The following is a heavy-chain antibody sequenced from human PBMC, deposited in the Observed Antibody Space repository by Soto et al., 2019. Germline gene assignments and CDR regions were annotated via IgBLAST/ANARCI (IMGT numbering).Heavy chain of an antibody. J-gene: IGHJ4*02. CDR3: IHPGAETYLYMFYFDY. D-gene: IGHD2-8*02. CDR2: IYWNDDK. CDR1: GFTLTSALG. Sequence: SGPTLVNPTQTLTLTCTFSGFTLTSALGVGWIRQPPGKAPEWLALIYWNDDKLYSPSLKGRLTITKDTSKSQVVLTMTNMDPMDTATHYCIHPGAETYLYMFYFDYWGQGILVTVSS. V-gene: IGHV2-5*01.